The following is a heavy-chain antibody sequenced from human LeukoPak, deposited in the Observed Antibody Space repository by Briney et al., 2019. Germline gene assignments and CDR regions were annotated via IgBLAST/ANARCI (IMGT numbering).Heavy chain of an antibody. D-gene: IGHD3-22*01. J-gene: IGHJ4*02. CDR2: ISYDGSNK. Sequence: PGGSLRLSCAASGFTFSNYGMHWVRQAPAKGLEWVAAISYDGSNKYYADSVRGRFTISRDNSKNTLHLQMNSLTAEDTAVYYCAKEYFDSSGFDYWGQGTLVTVSS. V-gene: IGHV3-30*18. CDR1: GFTFSNYG. CDR3: AKEYFDSSGFDY.